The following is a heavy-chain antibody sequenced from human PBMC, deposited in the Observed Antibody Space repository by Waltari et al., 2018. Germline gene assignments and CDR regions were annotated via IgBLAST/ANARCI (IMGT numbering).Heavy chain of an antibody. CDR1: GYSFTSYW. CDR3: ARPRGDSYDRPVYMDV. CDR2: IYPGDSDT. D-gene: IGHD5-18*01. J-gene: IGHJ6*03. V-gene: IGHV5-51*01. Sequence: EVQLVQSGAEVKKPGESLKISCKGSGYSFTSYWIGWVRQLPGKGLEWMGIIYPGDSDTRYSPSFQGQVTISADKSISTAYLQWSSLKASDTAMYYCARPRGDSYDRPVYMDVWGKGTTVTISS.